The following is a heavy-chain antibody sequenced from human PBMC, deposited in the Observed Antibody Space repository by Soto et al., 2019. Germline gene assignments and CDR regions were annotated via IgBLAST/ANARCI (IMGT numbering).Heavy chain of an antibody. J-gene: IGHJ1*01. V-gene: IGHV3-48*02. Sequence: EVQLVESGGGLVQPGGSLRLSCAASGFTFSDYSMNWVRQAPGKGLEWVSYISSGSSTIYYADPVKGRFTISRDNAKNSLYLQMNRLRDEDTAVYYCAKVTYQLLIPDFAYWGRGTLVTVSS. CDR3: AKVTYQLLIPDFAY. D-gene: IGHD2-2*01. CDR2: ISSGSSTI. CDR1: GFTFSDYS.